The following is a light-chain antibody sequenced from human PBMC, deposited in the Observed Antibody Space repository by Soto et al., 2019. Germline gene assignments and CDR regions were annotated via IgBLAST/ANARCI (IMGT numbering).Light chain of an antibody. CDR1: QGIITY. CDR2: SSS. J-gene: IGKJ1*01. V-gene: IGKV1-39*01. CDR3: QQSFSSRWT. Sequence: DIQLTQSPSSLSASVGDRVTITCRVSQGIITYLNWYQQTPGKAPNLLIYSSSTLQSGVPSRFSGSGSGPDFTLTISSLQPEDFATYYCQQSFSSRWTFGQGTKVDIK.